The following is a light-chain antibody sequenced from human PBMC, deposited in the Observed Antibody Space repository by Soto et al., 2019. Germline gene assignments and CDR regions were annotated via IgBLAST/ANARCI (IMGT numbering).Light chain of an antibody. CDR2: DNN. J-gene: IGLJ2*01. V-gene: IGLV1-51*01. CDR3: GTWYSSLSVVV. CDR1: SSNIGNNY. Sequence: QSVLTQPPSVSAAPGQKVTISCSGSSSNIGNNYVSWYQQSPGIAPKLLIYDNNKRPSVIPDRFSGSKSDTSATLAITGLHTEDEADYYCGTWYSSLSVVVFGGGTKLTVL.